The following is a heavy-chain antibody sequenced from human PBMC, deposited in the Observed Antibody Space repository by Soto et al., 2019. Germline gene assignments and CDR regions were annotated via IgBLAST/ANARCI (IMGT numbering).Heavy chain of an antibody. J-gene: IGHJ4*02. V-gene: IGHV3-23*01. D-gene: IGHD3-16*01. CDR3: AKPPPGGPTAPFDY. CDR2: ISGSGGST. Sequence: PGGSLRLSCAASGFTFTIYAMTWVRQAPGKGLEWVSAISGSGGSTYYADSVKGRVTISRDNSKNTLYLQMNSLRADDTAVYYCAKPPPGGPTAPFDYWGQGTLVTVSS. CDR1: GFTFTIYA.